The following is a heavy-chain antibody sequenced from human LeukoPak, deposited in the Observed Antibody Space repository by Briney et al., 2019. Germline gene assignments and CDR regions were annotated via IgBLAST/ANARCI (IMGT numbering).Heavy chain of an antibody. CDR3: ARARYSSGWYDAFDI. Sequence: GRSLRLSCAASGFTFSSCAMHWVRQAPGKGLEWVAVISYDGSNKYYADSVKGRFTISRDNSKNTLYLQMNSLRAEDTAVYYCARARYSSGWYDAFDIWGQGTMVTVSS. D-gene: IGHD6-19*01. CDR2: ISYDGSNK. V-gene: IGHV3-30-3*01. J-gene: IGHJ3*02. CDR1: GFTFSSCA.